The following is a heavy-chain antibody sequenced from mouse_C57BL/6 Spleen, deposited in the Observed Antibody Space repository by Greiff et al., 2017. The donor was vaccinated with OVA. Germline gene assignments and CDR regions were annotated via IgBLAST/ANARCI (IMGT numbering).Heavy chain of an antibody. CDR3: ARGDGAWFAY. D-gene: IGHD1-1*01. CDR2: IYPRSGNP. CDR1: GYTFTSYG. Sequence: QVQLQQSGAELARPGASVKLSCKASGYTFTSYGISWVKQRTGQGLEWIGEIYPRSGNPYYNEKFKGKATLTADKSSSTAYMELRSLTSEDSAVYFCARGDGAWFAYCGQGTLVTVSA. V-gene: IGHV1-81*01. J-gene: IGHJ3*01.